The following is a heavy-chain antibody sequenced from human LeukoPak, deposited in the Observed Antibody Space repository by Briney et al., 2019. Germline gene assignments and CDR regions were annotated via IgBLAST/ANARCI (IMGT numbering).Heavy chain of an antibody. J-gene: IGHJ3*02. CDR2: ISGSGGST. D-gene: IGHD3-10*01. V-gene: IGHV3-23*01. CDR1: GFTFSSYA. Sequence: GGSLRLSCAASGFTFSSYAMSWVRQAPGKGLEWVSVISGSGGSTYYADSVKGRFTISRDDSKNTLYLEMNSLRVEDTAVYYCARPRGTYRNDAFDIWGQGTMVTVSS. CDR3: ARPRGTYRNDAFDI.